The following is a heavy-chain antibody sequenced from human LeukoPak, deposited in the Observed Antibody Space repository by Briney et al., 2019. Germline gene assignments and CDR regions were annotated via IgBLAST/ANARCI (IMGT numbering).Heavy chain of an antibody. Sequence: SETLSLTCTVSGGSISSYYLSWIRQPPGKGLEWIGYSYYSGSTNYNPSLKSRVTISVDTSKNQFSLRLTSVTAADTAVYHCARGRGYCSSTSCQNFDDWGQGTLVPVSS. CDR1: GGSISSYY. D-gene: IGHD2-2*01. V-gene: IGHV4-59*01. CDR2: SYYSGST. CDR3: ARGRGYCSSTSCQNFDD. J-gene: IGHJ4*02.